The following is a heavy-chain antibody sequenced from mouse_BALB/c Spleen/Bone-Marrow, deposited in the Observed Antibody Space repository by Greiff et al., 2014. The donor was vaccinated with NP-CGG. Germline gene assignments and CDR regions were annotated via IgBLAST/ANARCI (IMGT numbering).Heavy chain of an antibody. Sequence: VQLKQSGAELVKPGASVKLSCTAPGFNIKDTYMHWVKQRPEQGLEWIGRIDPANGNTKYVPTFQGKATITADTSSNTAYLQLSSLTSEDTAVYYCASSGNYEGGAMDYWGQGISVTVSS. CDR3: ASSGNYEGGAMDY. J-gene: IGHJ4*01. V-gene: IGHV14-3*02. D-gene: IGHD2-1*01. CDR1: GFNIKDTY. CDR2: IDPANGNT.